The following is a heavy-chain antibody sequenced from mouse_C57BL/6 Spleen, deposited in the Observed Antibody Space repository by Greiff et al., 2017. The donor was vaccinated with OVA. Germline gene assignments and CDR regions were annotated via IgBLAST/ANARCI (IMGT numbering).Heavy chain of an antibody. CDR2: ISSGGSYT. CDR3: ASITTVVATGYFDV. CDR1: GFTFSSYG. J-gene: IGHJ1*03. D-gene: IGHD1-1*01. Sequence: EVMLVESGGDLVKPGGSLKLSCAASGFTFSSYGMSWVRQTPDKRLEWVATISSGGSYTYYPDSVKGRFTISRDNAKNTLYLQMSSLKSEDTAIYYCASITTVVATGYFDVWGTGTTVTVSS. V-gene: IGHV5-6*01.